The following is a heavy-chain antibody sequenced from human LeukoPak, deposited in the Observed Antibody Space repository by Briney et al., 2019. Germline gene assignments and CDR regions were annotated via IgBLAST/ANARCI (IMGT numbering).Heavy chain of an antibody. CDR3: ARVGLLWFGESHYGMDV. CDR2: ISSSSSYI. CDR1: GFTFSSYS. Sequence: GGALRLSCAASGFTFSSYSMNWVRQAPGKGLEWVSSISSSSSYIYYADSVKGRFTISRDNAKNSLYLQMNSLRAEDTAAYYCARVGLLWFGESHYGMDVWGQGTTVTVSS. V-gene: IGHV3-21*01. J-gene: IGHJ6*02. D-gene: IGHD3-10*01.